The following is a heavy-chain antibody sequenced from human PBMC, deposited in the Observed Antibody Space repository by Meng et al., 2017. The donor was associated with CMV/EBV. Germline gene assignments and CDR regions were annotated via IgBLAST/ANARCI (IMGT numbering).Heavy chain of an antibody. CDR2: IVVGSGNT. Sequence: SVKVSCKASGFTFTSSAVQWVRQARGQRLEWIGWIVVGSGNTNYAQKFQERVTITRDMSTSTAYMELSSLRSEDTAVYYCAAEQYCSGGSCYGSSVGEGAFDIWGQGNPGHRLL. CDR3: AAEQYCSGGSCYGSSVGEGAFDI. D-gene: IGHD2-15*01. V-gene: IGHV1-58*01. CDR1: GFTFTSSA. J-gene: IGHJ3*02.